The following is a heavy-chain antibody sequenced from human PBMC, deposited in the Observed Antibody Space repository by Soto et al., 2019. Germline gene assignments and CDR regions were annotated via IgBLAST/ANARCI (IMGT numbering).Heavy chain of an antibody. CDR1: RFTFSYYA. J-gene: IGHJ4*02. Sequence: SGGSLRLSCAASRFTFSYYAMSWVRQAPGKGLEWVSGISASGHTTYYADSVKGRFTISRDNSKNTLYLQMNSLRAEDTALYYCAKYSAYYYDSSCHCFDYWGQGTLVTVSS. V-gene: IGHV3-23*01. CDR3: AKYSAYYYDSSCHCFDY. CDR2: ISASGHTT. D-gene: IGHD3-22*01.